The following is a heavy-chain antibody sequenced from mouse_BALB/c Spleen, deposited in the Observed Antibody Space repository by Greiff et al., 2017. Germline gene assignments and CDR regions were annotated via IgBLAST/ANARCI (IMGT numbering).Heavy chain of an antibody. CDR1: GYSITSDYA. J-gene: IGHJ1*01. V-gene: IGHV3-2*02. CDR3: ARGGPYGSKGYWYFDV. D-gene: IGHD1-1*01. Sequence: EVHLVESGPGLVKPSQSLSLTCTVTGYSITSDYAWNWIRQFPGNKLEWMGYISYSGSTSYNPSLKSRISITRDTSKNQFFLQLNSVTTEDTATYYCARGGPYGSKGYWYFDVWGAGTTVTVSS. CDR2: ISYSGST.